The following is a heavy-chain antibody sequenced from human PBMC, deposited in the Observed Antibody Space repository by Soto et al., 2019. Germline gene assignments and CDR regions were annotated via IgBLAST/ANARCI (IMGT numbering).Heavy chain of an antibody. CDR1: GGSISSSNW. V-gene: IGHV4-4*02. J-gene: IGHJ6*02. D-gene: IGHD3-10*02. CDR2: IYHSGST. CDR3: ASVRGGYSYAMDV. Sequence: QVQLQESGPGLVKPSGTLSLTCAVSGGSISSSNWWSWVRQPPGKGLEWIGEIYHSGSTNYNPSLKGRVTISVDKSKTQFALKLSSVTAADTAVYYCASVRGGYSYAMDVWGQGTTVTVSS.